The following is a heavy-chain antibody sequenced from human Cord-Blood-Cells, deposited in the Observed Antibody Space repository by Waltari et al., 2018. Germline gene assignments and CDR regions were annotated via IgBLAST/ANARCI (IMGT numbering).Heavy chain of an antibody. J-gene: IGHJ3*02. D-gene: IGHD7-27*01. Sequence: QVQLVQSGAEVKKPGSSVKVSCKASGGTFSSYAISWVRQAPGQGLEWMGGIIPIFGTANYAQKCKGRFTITADESTSTAYMELSSLRSEDTAVYYCARGTGVVRIGAFDIWGQGTMVTVSS. CDR2: IIPIFGTA. V-gene: IGHV1-69*01. CDR3: ARGTGVVRIGAFDI. CDR1: GGTFSSYA.